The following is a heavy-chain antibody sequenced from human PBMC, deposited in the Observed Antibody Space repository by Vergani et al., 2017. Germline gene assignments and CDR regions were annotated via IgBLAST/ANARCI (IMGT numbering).Heavy chain of an antibody. CDR1: GGSFNAYY. CDR3: ARGNRIAARRLNYFDY. Sequence: QVQLQQWGAGLLKPSETLSLTCAVYGGSFNAYYWNWIRQPPGKGLEWIGEINHSGNNNYNPSLKSRVNMSVHTSKNQFSLKLRSVTAADTAVYFCARGNRIAARRLNYFDYWGQGALVTVSS. D-gene: IGHD6-6*01. V-gene: IGHV4-34*01. CDR2: INHSGNN. J-gene: IGHJ4*02.